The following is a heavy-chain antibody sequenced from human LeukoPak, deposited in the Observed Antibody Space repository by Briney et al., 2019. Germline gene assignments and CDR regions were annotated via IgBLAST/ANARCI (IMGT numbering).Heavy chain of an antibody. CDR1: GYTFTSSD. CDR2: MNPTSGAT. D-gene: IGHD6-19*01. Sequence: ASVKVSCKASGYTFTSSDINWVRQATGQGGEGLAWMNPTSGATGYAQKFQGRVTMTTNTSISTAYMELSSLRSEDTGVYYCARGGAGTLEAVDCGQGTLVTVS. CDR3: ARGGAGTLEAVD. J-gene: IGHJ4*02. V-gene: IGHV1-8*01.